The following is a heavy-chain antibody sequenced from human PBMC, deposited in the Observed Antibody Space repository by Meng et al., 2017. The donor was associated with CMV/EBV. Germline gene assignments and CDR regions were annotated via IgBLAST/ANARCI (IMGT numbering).Heavy chain of an antibody. CDR3: AREQKWELLGLFDW. J-gene: IGHJ4*02. Sequence: GESLKISCAASGFTFSDHYMSWIRQAPGKGLEWISYISHSGDTMSYADPVKGRFSISRDNAKNSLYLQMNSLRAEDTAVYYCAREQKWELLGLFDWWGQGTLVTVSS. CDR1: GFTFSDHY. D-gene: IGHD1-26*01. CDR2: ISHSGDTM. V-gene: IGHV3-11*01.